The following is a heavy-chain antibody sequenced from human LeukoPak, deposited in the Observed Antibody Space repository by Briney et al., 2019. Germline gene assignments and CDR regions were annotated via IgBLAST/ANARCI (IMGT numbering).Heavy chain of an antibody. CDR2: TYYRSKWFN. CDR3: ASGHHFDY. J-gene: IGHJ4*02. Sequence: SQTLSLTCAISGDSLPSNSATWNWTRQSPSRGLEWLGRTYYRSKWFNDYAVSVKSRMTMSADTSKNQFSLHLKSVTAEDTAMYYCASGHHFDYWGQGTLVTVSS. CDR1: GDSLPSNSAT. V-gene: IGHV6-1*01.